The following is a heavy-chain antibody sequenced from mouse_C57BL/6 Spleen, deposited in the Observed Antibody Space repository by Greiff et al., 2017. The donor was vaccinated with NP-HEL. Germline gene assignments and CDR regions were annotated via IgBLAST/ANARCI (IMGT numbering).Heavy chain of an antibody. CDR2: INPSNGGT. J-gene: IGHJ2*01. CDR1: GYTFTSYW. D-gene: IGHD1-1*01. V-gene: IGHV1-53*01. Sequence: QVQLEQPGTELVKPGASVKLSCKASGYTFTSYWMHWVKQRPGQGLEWIGNINPSNGGTNYNEKFKSKATLTVDKSSSTAYMQLSSLTSEDSAVYYCAREGITTVVAHFDYWGQGTTLTVSS. CDR3: AREGITTVVAHFDY.